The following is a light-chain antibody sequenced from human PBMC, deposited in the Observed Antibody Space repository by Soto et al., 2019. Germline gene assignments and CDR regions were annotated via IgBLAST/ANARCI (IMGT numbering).Light chain of an antibody. CDR3: SSYTASSTLV. CDR2: EVA. J-gene: IGLJ1*01. V-gene: IGLV2-14*01. CDR1: SSDVGGYSY. Sequence: QSALTQPASVSGSPGQSITISCTGTSSDVGGYSYVSWYQHQSGRAPKLMIFEVANRPSGVSTRFSASKSGNTASLTISGLQAEDEADYYCSSYTASSTLVFGPGTKLTVL.